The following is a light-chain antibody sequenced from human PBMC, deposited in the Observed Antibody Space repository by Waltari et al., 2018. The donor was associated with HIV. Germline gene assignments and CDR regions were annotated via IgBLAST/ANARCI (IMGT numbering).Light chain of an antibody. J-gene: IGLJ1*01. CDR3: VGWDSRLRGYV. CDR1: SPNIGNDN. Sequence: QSVLTQPPSASGAPGQRVTLSCSGSSPNIGNDNVYWYQQFPGAAPKLLIYKDTQRPSGVPDRFTGSKSGTSASLAIGGLRSDDEADYYCVGWDSRLRGYVFGAGTKVTVL. V-gene: IGLV1-47*01. CDR2: KDT.